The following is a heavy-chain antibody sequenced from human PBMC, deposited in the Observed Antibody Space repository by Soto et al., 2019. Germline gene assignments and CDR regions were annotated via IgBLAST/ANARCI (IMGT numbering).Heavy chain of an antibody. V-gene: IGHV1-24*01. J-gene: IGHJ3*02. CDR2: FDPGDGEI. CDR3: AMPTDGGNPGRAVFDI. D-gene: IGHD3-10*01. Sequence: ASVKVSCKVSGYTLNEPSMHWVRQAPGKGLEWMGGFDPGDGEIIYAQGLKDRLTMTEDRFTDTAYMELTSLRSEDTAVYYCAMPTDGGNPGRAVFDIWGQGALVTVS. CDR1: GYTLNEPS.